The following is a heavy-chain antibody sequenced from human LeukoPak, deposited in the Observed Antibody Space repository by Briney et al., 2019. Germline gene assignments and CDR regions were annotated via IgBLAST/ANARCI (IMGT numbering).Heavy chain of an antibody. D-gene: IGHD3-22*01. CDR1: GFTFRNYG. CDR3: AKDDSTAMIVVVTYMDV. J-gene: IGHJ6*03. CDR2: ISDTGSST. V-gene: IGHV3-23*01. Sequence: PGGSLRLSCAASGFTFRNYGINWFRQAPGRGLEWVSVISDTGSSTYYADSVKGRFTISRDNSKNTLYLQMNSLRADDTAVYYCAKDDSTAMIVVVTYMDVWGKGTTVTVS.